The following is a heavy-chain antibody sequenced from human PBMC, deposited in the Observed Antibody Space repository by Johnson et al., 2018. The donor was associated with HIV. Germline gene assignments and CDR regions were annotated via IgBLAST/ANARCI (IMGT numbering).Heavy chain of an antibody. J-gene: IGHJ3*02. V-gene: IGHV3-30*04. CDR1: GFTFSSYA. CDR3: ARGRGGTGHGAFDI. CDR2: ISYAGSNK. Sequence: LVESGGGLVTPGGSLRLSCAASGFTFSSYAMHWVRQAPGKGLEWVEVISYAGSNKYYADSVKGRFTISRDNSKNKLYLQMNSLRAEDTAVYYCARGRGGTGHGAFDIWGQGTMVTVSS.